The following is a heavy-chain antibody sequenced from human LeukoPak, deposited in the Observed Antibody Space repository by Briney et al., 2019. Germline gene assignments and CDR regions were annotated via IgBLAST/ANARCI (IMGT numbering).Heavy chain of an antibody. Sequence: ASVKVSCKASGYTFSNSGISWVRQAPGQGLEWMGWINPNSGGTNYAQKFQGRVTMTRDTSISTAYMELSRLRSDDTAVYYCARAESYIDYWGQGTLVTVSS. CDR1: GYTFSNSG. V-gene: IGHV1-2*02. J-gene: IGHJ4*02. CDR3: ARAESYIDY. D-gene: IGHD5-24*01. CDR2: INPNSGGT.